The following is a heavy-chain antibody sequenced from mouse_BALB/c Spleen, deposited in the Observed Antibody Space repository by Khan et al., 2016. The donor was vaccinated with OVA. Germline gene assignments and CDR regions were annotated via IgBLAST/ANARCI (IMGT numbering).Heavy chain of an antibody. D-gene: IGHD1-1*01. CDR1: GYIFTSYM. J-gene: IGHJ3*01. V-gene: IGHV1-4*01. CDR3: ARGGYGSFGY. Sequence: QVQLKQSGAELARPGASVKMSCKASGYIFTSYMIHWVKQRPGQGLEWIGDINPSSDYNNYNQKFKDKATLTADKSSSTAYMQLSSRTAEDAAVYYCARGGYGSFGYWGQGTLVTVSA. CDR2: INPSSDYN.